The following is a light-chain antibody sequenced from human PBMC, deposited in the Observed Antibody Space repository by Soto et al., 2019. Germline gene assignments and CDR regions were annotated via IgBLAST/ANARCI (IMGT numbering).Light chain of an antibody. Sequence: ILMTQSPATLSGSPGDRATLSCRASQSISSKLAWYQQKPGQAPRLLIYGASNRATGIPDRFSGSGSGTDFTLTISRLEPEDFAVYYCQQYGSSGTFGQGTKVDI. CDR1: QSISSK. V-gene: IGKV3-20*01. CDR2: GAS. CDR3: QQYGSSGT. J-gene: IGKJ1*01.